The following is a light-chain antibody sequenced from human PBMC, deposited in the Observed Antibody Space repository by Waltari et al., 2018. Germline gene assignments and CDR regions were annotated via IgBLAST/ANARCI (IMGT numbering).Light chain of an antibody. J-gene: IGLJ3*02. V-gene: IGLV1-44*01. CDR3: AAWDDSLNGV. CDR1: SSNIGSNT. CDR2: SNN. Sequence: QSVLTQPPSASGTPGQRVTISCSGSSSNIGSNTVNWYQQFPGTAPKLLIYSNNQRPSGVPDRFSCSKSGTSASLAISGLQSEDEADYYCAAWDDSLNGVFGGGTKLTVL.